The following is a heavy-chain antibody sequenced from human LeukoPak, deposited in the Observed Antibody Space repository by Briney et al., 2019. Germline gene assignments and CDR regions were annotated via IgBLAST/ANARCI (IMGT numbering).Heavy chain of an antibody. J-gene: IGHJ4*02. V-gene: IGHV3-66*01. D-gene: IGHD4-23*01. Sequence: GGSLRLSCAVSGFNDRSNFMSWVRQAPGKGPEWVSVIYTSGITYYADSVRGRFTISRDNSKNTLYLQIDSLTAEDTAVYYCAREGAGGNYSFDYWGQGTLVTVSS. CDR3: AREGAGGNYSFDY. CDR2: IYTSGIT. CDR1: GFNDRSNF.